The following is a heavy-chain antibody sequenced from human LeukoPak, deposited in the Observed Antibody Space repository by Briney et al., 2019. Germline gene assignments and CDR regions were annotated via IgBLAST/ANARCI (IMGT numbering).Heavy chain of an antibody. Sequence: PGGSLRLSCAASGFTFSSYGMHWVRQAPGKGLELVAFIRYDGSNKYYSDSVKGRCTISRDNSKNTLYLQMNSLRAEDTAVYYCAKGVPRVGATTGVDYWGQETLVTVSS. CDR3: AKGVPRVGATTGVDY. CDR1: GFTFSSYG. D-gene: IGHD1-26*01. V-gene: IGHV3-30*02. J-gene: IGHJ4*02. CDR2: IRYDGSNK.